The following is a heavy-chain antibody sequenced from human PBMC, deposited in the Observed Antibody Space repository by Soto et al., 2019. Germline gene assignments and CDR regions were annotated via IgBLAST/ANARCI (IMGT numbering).Heavy chain of an antibody. J-gene: IGHJ6*02. D-gene: IGHD3-10*01. CDR1: GGTFDKFI. CDR3: ARNGTYGSSRSHYSGMDV. V-gene: IGHV1-69*01. Sequence: QVQLVQSGAEVKEPGSSVRVSCKASGGTFDKFIMNWVRQTHGRGLEWMGGIVPMLGTPTYAEKFKGRVRISATGSATTTYMEVTSLRSEDTAIYYCARNGTYGSSRSHYSGMDVWGQGTTVTVSS. CDR2: IVPMLGTP.